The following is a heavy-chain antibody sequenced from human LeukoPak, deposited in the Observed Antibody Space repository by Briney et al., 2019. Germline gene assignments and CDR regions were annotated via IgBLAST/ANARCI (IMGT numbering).Heavy chain of an antibody. CDR3: ARDLFVASSLFFDY. CDR2: IYASGST. CDR1: GGSISSYY. D-gene: IGHD6-13*01. V-gene: IGHV4-4*07. J-gene: IGHJ4*02. Sequence: SETLSLTCTVSGGSISSYYWSWIRQPAGKGLERIGRIYASGSTNYNPSLKSRVTMSVDTSKNQFSLKLSSVTAADTAVYYCARDLFVASSLFFDYWGQGTLVTVSS.